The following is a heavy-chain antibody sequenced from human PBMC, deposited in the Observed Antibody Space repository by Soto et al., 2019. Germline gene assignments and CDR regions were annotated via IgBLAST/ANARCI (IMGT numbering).Heavy chain of an antibody. J-gene: IGHJ6*02. CDR3: ARDPEDCSSTYYYYGMDV. CDR1: GGTFSSYT. Sequence: SVKVSCKDSGGTFSSYTISWVRQAPGQGLEWMGMIIPILGIANYAQKFQGRVTITADKSTSTAYMELSSLRSEDTAVYYCARDPEDCSSTYYYYGMDVWGQGTTVTVSS. CDR2: IIPILGIA. D-gene: IGHD2-2*01. V-gene: IGHV1-69*04.